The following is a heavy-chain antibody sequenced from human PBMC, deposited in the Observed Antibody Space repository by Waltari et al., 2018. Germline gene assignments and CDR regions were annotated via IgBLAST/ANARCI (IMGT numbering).Heavy chain of an antibody. CDR2: ITNDGDIT. D-gene: IGHD3-22*01. V-gene: IGHV3-23*01. Sequence: EVQLLDSGGGLVYPGGSLRLSCVASGFTFGSYTMAWVRQIPGRGLEWVSAITNDGDITYYADSVEGRFTITRDNSRNTLSLQMNRLRVEDTAIYYCAKRGGYFYHYWGQGTLVTVSS. J-gene: IGHJ4*02. CDR1: GFTFGSYT. CDR3: AKRGGYFYHY.